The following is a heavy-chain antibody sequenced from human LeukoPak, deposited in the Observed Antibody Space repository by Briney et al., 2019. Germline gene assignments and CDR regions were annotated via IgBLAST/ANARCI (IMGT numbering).Heavy chain of an antibody. CDR1: GDSVSSNSVA. Sequence: SQTLSLTCAISGDSVSSNSVAWNCIRQSPSRGLVWLGRTYYRSKWYNDYAVSVKSRITINPDTSKNQFSLQLNSVTPEDTAVYYCAKGRGSYYGMDVWGQGTTVTVSS. J-gene: IGHJ6*02. CDR3: AKGRGSYYGMDV. V-gene: IGHV6-1*01. CDR2: TYYRSKWYN.